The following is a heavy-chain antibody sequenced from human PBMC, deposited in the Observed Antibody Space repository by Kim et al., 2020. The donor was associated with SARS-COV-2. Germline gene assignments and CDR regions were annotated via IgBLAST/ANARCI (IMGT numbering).Heavy chain of an antibody. V-gene: IGHV3-23*01. CDR1: GFTFSDHA. D-gene: IGHD6-13*01. CDR2: ISRSGDNI. Sequence: GASLKISCAASGFTFSDHAMTWVRQAPGKGLEWVSGISRSGDNIYYGDSVKGRLTVSRDNSRNTLYLQMSSLRVEDTATYFCAYSSSWFYGLDVWGQGTTVAVSS. J-gene: IGHJ6*02. CDR3: AYSSSWFYGLDV.